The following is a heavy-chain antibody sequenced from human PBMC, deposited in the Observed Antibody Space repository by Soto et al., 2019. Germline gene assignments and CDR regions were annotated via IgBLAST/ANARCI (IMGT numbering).Heavy chain of an antibody. CDR2: ISSSSSTI. J-gene: IGHJ6*02. CDR1: GFTFSSYS. V-gene: IGHV3-48*01. CDR3: ARDYVGAYCSSTSCYSDYYYGMDV. D-gene: IGHD2-2*01. Sequence: EVQLVESGGGLVQPGGSLRLSCAASGFTFSSYSVNWVRQAPGKGLEWVSYISSSSSTIYYADSVKGRFTISRDNAKNSLYLQMNSLRAEDTAVYYCARDYVGAYCSSTSCYSDYYYGMDVWGQGTTVTVSS.